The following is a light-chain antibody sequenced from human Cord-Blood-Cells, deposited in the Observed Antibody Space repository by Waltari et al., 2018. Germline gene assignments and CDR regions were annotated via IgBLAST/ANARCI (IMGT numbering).Light chain of an antibody. CDR3: QQYNNLPIT. CDR2: DAS. V-gene: IGKV1-33*01. Sequence: DIQMTQSPSSLSATVGARVIIACQASHDIRNYLNWYQQKPGKSPKLLIYDASNLETVVPARFSGSAARTDFTFTISSLQPEDIATYYSQQYNNLPITFGQGTRLEIK. J-gene: IGKJ5*01. CDR1: HDIRNY.